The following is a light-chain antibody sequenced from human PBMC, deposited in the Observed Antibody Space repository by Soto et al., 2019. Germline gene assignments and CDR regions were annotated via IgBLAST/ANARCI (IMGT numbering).Light chain of an antibody. CDR3: VAWDDSLNGVV. J-gene: IGLJ2*01. Sequence: QSVLTQPPSASGTPGQRVTISCSGSSSNIGSNTVNWYQHLPGTAPKVLIYSNDQRPSGVADRFSGSKSGTSASLAISGLQSEDEADYYCVAWDDSLNGVVFGGGTQLTVL. CDR2: SND. V-gene: IGLV1-44*01. CDR1: SSNIGSNT.